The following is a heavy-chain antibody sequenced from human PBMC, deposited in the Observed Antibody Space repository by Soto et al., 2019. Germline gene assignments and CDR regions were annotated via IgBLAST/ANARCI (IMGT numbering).Heavy chain of an antibody. CDR3: ARGRAPLLVRTWFDP. J-gene: IGHJ5*02. Sequence: SQTLSLTCAISGDSVSSNSAAWNWIRQSPSRGLEWLGRTYYRSKWYADYAVSVKGRITINPDTSKNQFSLQLNSVTPEDTAVYYCARGRAPLLVRTWFDPWGQGTLVTVSS. D-gene: IGHD2-15*01. CDR2: TYYRSKWYA. CDR1: GDSVSSNSAA. V-gene: IGHV6-1*01.